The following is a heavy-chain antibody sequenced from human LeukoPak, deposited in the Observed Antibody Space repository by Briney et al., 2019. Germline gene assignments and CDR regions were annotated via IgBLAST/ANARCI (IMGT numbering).Heavy chain of an antibody. CDR3: ASYGDVGIDAFDI. CDR1: GGTFSSYA. D-gene: IGHD4-17*01. CDR2: IIPIFGTA. V-gene: IGHV1-69*13. J-gene: IGHJ3*02. Sequence: GASVKVSCKASGGTFSSYAISWVRQAPGQGLEWMGGIIPIFGTANYAQKFQGRVTITADESTSTAYMELSSLRSEDTAVYYCASYGDVGIDAFDIWGQGTMVTVSS.